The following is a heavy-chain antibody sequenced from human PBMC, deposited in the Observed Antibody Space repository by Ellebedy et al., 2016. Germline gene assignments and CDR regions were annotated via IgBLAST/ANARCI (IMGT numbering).Heavy chain of an antibody. Sequence: GGSLRLXXTASGFTFGDYAMSWFRQAPGKGLEWVGFIRSKAYGGTTEYAASVKGRFTISRDDSKSIAYLQMNSLKTEDTAVYYCTDTRGLFDYWGQGTLVTVSS. V-gene: IGHV3-49*03. CDR2: IRSKAYGGTT. CDR1: GFTFGDYA. J-gene: IGHJ4*02. D-gene: IGHD5-12*01. CDR3: TDTRGLFDY.